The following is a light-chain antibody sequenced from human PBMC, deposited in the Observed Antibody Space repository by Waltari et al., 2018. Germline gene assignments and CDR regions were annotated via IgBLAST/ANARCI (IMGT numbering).Light chain of an antibody. CDR3: QQYGSSPLT. Sequence: EIVLTQSPGTLSLSPGERATLSCRAIQSVRSNYLAWYQQKLGQAPRLLIYGASSRATGIPDRFSSSGSGTDFTLTISRLEPEDFAVYYCQQYGSSPLTFGQGTKLEIK. CDR1: QSVRSNY. V-gene: IGKV3-20*01. J-gene: IGKJ2*01. CDR2: GAS.